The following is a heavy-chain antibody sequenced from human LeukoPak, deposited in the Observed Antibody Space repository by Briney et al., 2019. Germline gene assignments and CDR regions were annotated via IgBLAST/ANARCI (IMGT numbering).Heavy chain of an antibody. V-gene: IGHV4-59*01. D-gene: IGHD3-10*02. J-gene: IGHJ4*02. CDR2: IYYSGST. Sequence: SETLSLTCTVSGRSISSYYWSWIRQPPGKGLEWIGYIYYSGSTNYNPSLRSRVTISVDTSKNQFSLEVRSVTAADSAVYYCASSMFGGDYFDYWGQGTLVTVSS. CDR3: ASSMFGGDYFDY. CDR1: GRSISSYY.